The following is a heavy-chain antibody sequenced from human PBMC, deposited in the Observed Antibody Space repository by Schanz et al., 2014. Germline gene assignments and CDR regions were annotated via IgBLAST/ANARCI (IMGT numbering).Heavy chain of an antibody. CDR1: GFTFSSYG. CDR3: AKDGIMVQGVIWERYFDS. V-gene: IGHV3-NL1*01. J-gene: IGHJ4*02. Sequence: QVHLVESGGGVVQPGRSLRLSCAASGFTFSSYGMHWVRQAPGKGLEWVSAITGSGSKTYYADSVKGRFTISRDNAKNSLYLQMNSLRAEDTALYYCAKDGIMVQGVIWERYFDSWGQGTLVNVSS. D-gene: IGHD3-10*01. CDR2: ITGSGSKT.